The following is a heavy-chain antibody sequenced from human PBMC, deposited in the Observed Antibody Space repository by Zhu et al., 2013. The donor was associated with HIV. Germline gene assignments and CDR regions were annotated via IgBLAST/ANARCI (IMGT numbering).Heavy chain of an antibody. V-gene: IGHV1-69*01. CDR3: ASNRQGYDFSPPYGMDV. D-gene: IGHD3-3*01. CDR2: IIPIFGTA. CDR1: GGTFSSYA. Sequence: QVQLVQSGAEVKKPGSSVKVSCKASGGTFSSYAISWVRQAPGQGLEWMGGIIPIFGTANYAQKFQGRVTITADESTSTAYMELSSLRSEDTAVYYCASNRQGYDFSPPYGMDVWGQGTTVTVSS. J-gene: IGHJ6*02.